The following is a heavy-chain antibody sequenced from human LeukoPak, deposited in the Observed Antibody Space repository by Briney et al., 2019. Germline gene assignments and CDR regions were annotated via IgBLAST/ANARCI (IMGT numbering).Heavy chain of an antibody. CDR3: AKDLRSYYGSGNYFEY. CDR2: IWYDGSNK. V-gene: IGHV3-33*06. Sequence: GGSLRLSCAASGFTFSSYGMHWVRQAPGKGLEWVAVIWYDGSNKYYADSVKGRFTISRDNSKNTLYLQMNSLRAEDTAVYCCAKDLRSYYGSGNYFEYWGQGTLVTVSS. D-gene: IGHD3-10*01. J-gene: IGHJ4*02. CDR1: GFTFSSYG.